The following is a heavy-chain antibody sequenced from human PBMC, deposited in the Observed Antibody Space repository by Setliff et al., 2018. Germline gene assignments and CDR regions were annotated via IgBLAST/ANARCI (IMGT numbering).Heavy chain of an antibody. Sequence: LSLTCVGSGFRFSDHFMTWVRQAPGKGLEWLSDISSGGETIYYTDSVKGRFTTCRDNAKNSLYLQMNSLRAEDTAVYYCARDRISHYYDSRAHAFDIWGQGIMVTVSS. V-gene: IGHV3-11*01. D-gene: IGHD3-22*01. CDR1: GFRFSDHF. J-gene: IGHJ3*02. CDR3: ARDRISHYYDSRAHAFDI. CDR2: ISSGGETI.